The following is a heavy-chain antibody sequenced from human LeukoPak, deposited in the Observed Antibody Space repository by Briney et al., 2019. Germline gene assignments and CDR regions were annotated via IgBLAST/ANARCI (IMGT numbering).Heavy chain of an antibody. V-gene: IGHV1-2*02. J-gene: IGHJ4*02. D-gene: IGHD2-2*01. CDR3: ARADIIAVAPRDY. CDR2: INPNSGGT. CDR1: GYTFTGYY. Sequence: ASVKVYCKASGYTFTGYYMHWVRQAPGQGLEWMGWINPNSGGTNYAQKFQGRVTMTRDTSISTAYMELSRLRSDDTAVYYCARADIIAVAPRDYWGQGTLVTVSS.